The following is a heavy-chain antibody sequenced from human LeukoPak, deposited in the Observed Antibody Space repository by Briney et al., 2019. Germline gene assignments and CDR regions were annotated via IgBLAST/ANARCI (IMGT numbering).Heavy chain of an antibody. J-gene: IGHJ5*02. Sequence: PGGSLRLSCAASGFTFSSYEMNWVRQAPAKGLEWVSYISSSGSTIYYADSVKGRFTISRDNAKSSLYLQMNSLRAEDTAVYYCARDDGGWSSWGQGTLVTVSS. CDR2: ISSSGSTI. D-gene: IGHD6-19*01. V-gene: IGHV3-48*03. CDR3: ARDDGGWSS. CDR1: GFTFSSYE.